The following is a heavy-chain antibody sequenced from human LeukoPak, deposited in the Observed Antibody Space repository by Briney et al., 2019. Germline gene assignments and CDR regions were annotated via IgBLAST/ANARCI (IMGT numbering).Heavy chain of an antibody. Sequence: GGSLRLSCAASGFTFSSYNMNWVRQAPGKGLEWVSSISTSSSYIYYADSVKGRFTISRDNARKSLFLQMNSLSAEDTAVYYCAKNGDRGAYCSGGSCYPYYYYYMDVWGKGTTVTISS. CDR1: GFTFSSYN. CDR2: ISTSSSYI. D-gene: IGHD2-15*01. V-gene: IGHV3-21*04. CDR3: AKNGDRGAYCSGGSCYPYYYYYMDV. J-gene: IGHJ6*03.